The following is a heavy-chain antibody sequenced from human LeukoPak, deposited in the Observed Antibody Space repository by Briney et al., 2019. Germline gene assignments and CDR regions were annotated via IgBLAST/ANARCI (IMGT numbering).Heavy chain of an antibody. CDR3: ARDSSCWPYYFDY. J-gene: IGHJ4*02. CDR1: GFTFSSYA. D-gene: IGHD6-19*01. CDR2: ISSNGGST. Sequence: GGSLRLSCAASGFTFSSYAMHWVRQAPGKGLEYVSAISSNGGSTYYANSVKGRFTISRDNSKNTLYLQMGSLRAEDMAVYYCARDSSCWPYYFDYWGQGTLVTVSS. V-gene: IGHV3-64*01.